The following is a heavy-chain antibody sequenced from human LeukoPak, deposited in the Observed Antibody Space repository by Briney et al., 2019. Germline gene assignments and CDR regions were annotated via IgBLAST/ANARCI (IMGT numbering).Heavy chain of an antibody. V-gene: IGHV3-23*01. Sequence: GGSLRLSCAASGFTFSSYAMSWVRQAPGKGLEWVSAISGSGGSTYYADSVKGRFTISRDNTKNTLYLQMNSLRAEDTAVYYCAKGRAAAGLIAFDYWGQGTLVTVSS. CDR1: GFTFSSYA. J-gene: IGHJ4*02. CDR3: AKGRAAAGLIAFDY. D-gene: IGHD6-13*01. CDR2: ISGSGGST.